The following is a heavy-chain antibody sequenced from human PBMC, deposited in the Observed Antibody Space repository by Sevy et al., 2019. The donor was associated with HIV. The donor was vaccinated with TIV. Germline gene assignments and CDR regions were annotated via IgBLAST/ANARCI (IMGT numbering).Heavy chain of an antibody. CDR1: GGSISSGGYY. CDR2: IHYSGST. V-gene: IGHV4-31*03. D-gene: IGHD4-4*01. Sequence: SETLSLTCTVSGGSISSGGYYWNWIRQHPGEGLEWIGHIHYSGSTYYNPSLMSRVTMSVDTSKNQFSLKVTSVTDADTAVYYCARSKAFSGLDXWGQGTLVTVSS. J-gene: IGHJ4*02. CDR3: ARSKAFSGLDX.